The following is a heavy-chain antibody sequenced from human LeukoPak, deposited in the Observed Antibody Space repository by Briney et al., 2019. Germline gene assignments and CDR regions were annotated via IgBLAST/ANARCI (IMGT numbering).Heavy chain of an antibody. CDR2: ISSSGTTI. J-gene: IGHJ3*02. CDR3: ARAGGDTAVVFDAFDI. V-gene: IGHV3-48*03. CDR1: GFTFSSYE. Sequence: PGGPLRLSCAASGFTFSSYEMNWVRQAPGKGLEWVSYISSSGTTIYYADSVKGRFTISRDNAKNSLYLQMNSLRADDTAVYYCARAGGDTAVVFDAFDIWGQGTMVTVSS. D-gene: IGHD5-18*01.